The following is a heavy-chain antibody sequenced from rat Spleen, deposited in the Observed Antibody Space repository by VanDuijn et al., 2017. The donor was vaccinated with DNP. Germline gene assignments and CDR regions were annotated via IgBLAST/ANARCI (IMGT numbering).Heavy chain of an antibody. V-gene: IGHV3-1*01. Sequence: EVQLQESGPGLVKPSQSLSLTCSVTAYSITTNYWGWIRKFPGNKMEYIGHISYSGFTHYNPSLKSRISITRDTSKNQFFLQLNSVTTEDTATYYCARQGSYYSGGAMDAWGQGTSVTVSS. CDR2: ISYSGFT. CDR3: ARQGSYYSGGAMDA. J-gene: IGHJ4*01. D-gene: IGHD1-1*01. CDR1: AYSITTNY.